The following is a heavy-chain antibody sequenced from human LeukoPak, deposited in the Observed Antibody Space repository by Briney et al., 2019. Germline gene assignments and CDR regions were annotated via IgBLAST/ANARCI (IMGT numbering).Heavy chain of an antibody. Sequence: SETLSLTCTVSGGSISSVSYYWSWIRQPPGKGLEWIGTLYYGGSTYYNPSLKSRVTISVDMSKNQFSLMLSSVTAVDTAVYYRAREDTATATGALDIWGQGTMVTVSS. CDR2: LYYGGST. CDR3: AREDTATATGALDI. D-gene: IGHD5-18*01. V-gene: IGHV4-39*01. CDR1: GGSISSVSYY. J-gene: IGHJ3*02.